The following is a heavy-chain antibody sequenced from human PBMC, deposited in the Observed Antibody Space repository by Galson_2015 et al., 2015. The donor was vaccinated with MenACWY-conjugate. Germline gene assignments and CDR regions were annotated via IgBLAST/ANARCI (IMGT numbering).Heavy chain of an antibody. CDR1: GGTFSSYA. Sequence: SVKVSCKASGGTFSSYAISWVRQAPGQGLEWMGGIIPIFGTANYAQKFQGRVTITADKSTSTAYMELSSLRSEDTAVYYCASMTTVTTGRAGWGQGTLVTVSS. J-gene: IGHJ4*02. V-gene: IGHV1-69*06. CDR2: IIPIFGTA. CDR3: ASMTTVTTGRAG. D-gene: IGHD4-17*01.